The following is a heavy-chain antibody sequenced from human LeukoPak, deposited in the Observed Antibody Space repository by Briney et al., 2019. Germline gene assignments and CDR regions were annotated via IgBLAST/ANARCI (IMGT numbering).Heavy chain of an antibody. Sequence: GGSLRLSCAASGFTFSGYVMTWVRQAPGKGLECVSSITFSSSHIYYADSVKGRFTISRDNTKDSLYLQMNSLRAGDTAEYYCARDKGVVPAAWSENAFDIWGQGTMVTVSS. V-gene: IGHV3-21*01. D-gene: IGHD2-2*01. CDR2: ITFSSSHI. CDR1: GFTFSGYV. J-gene: IGHJ3*02. CDR3: ARDKGVVPAAWSENAFDI.